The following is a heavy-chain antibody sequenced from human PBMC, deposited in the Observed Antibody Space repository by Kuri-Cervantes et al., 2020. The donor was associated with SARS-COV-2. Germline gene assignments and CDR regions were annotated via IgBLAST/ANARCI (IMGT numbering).Heavy chain of an antibody. CDR2: ITASSNI. J-gene: IGHJ6*03. V-gene: IGHV3-48*04. CDR1: GFTFNSYS. CDR3: ARVAGEGPNYYYYMDV. D-gene: IGHD2-8*01. Sequence: GESLKISCAASGFTFNSYSMNWVRQAPGKGLEWVSYITASSNIYYAESVKGRFTVSKESGENSLYLHMNSLRGDDTAVYYCARVAGEGPNYYYYMDVWGKGTTVTVSS.